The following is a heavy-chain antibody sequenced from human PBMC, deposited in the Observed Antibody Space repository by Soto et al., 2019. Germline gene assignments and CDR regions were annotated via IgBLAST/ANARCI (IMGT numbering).Heavy chain of an antibody. J-gene: IGHJ4*02. D-gene: IGHD6-13*01. CDR2: IKSKTDGGTT. Sequence: GGSLRLSCAASGFTFSNAWMNWVRQAPGKGLEWVGRIKSKTDGGTTDYAAPVKGRFTISRDDSKNTLYLQMNSLKTEDTAVYYCTTDPTYSSSWYNFYFDYWGQGTLVTVSS. CDR3: TTDPTYSSSWYNFYFDY. CDR1: GFTFSNAW. V-gene: IGHV3-15*07.